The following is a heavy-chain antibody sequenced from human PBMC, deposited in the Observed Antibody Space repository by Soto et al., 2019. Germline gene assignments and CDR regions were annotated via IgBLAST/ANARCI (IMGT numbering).Heavy chain of an antibody. D-gene: IGHD6-25*01. CDR3: ARLIRGAAAAFDS. Sequence: QVQLQESGPGLVKPSETLSLTCTVSGGSIDTYYWSWIRQPPGKGLEYIGYISHTGTTDSNPCLKSRVTLSIDTSKNQCSLNLSSVTASDAARYYCARLIRGAAAAFDSWGQGSQVTVSS. J-gene: IGHJ4*02. V-gene: IGHV4-59*08. CDR1: GGSIDTYY. CDR2: ISHTGTT.